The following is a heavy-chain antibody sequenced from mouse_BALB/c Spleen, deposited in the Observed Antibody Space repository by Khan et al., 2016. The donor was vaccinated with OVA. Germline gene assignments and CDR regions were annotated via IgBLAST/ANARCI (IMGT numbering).Heavy chain of an antibody. J-gene: IGHJ4*01. CDR2: INPRSAYT. Sequence: QVQLKESGAELTRPGASVKMSCKASGYTLTSNTMHWVKQRPGQGLEWIGYINPRSAYTNYNQNFKDKATLTADTSSSTAYMQLSSLTSEDSAVYYCARRTTVYTMDCWGQGTSVTVSS. D-gene: IGHD1-1*01. V-gene: IGHV1-4*01. CDR1: GYTLTSNT. CDR3: ARRTTVYTMDC.